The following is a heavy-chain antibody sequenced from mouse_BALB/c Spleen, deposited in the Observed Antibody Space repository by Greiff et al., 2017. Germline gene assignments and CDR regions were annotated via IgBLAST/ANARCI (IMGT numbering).Heavy chain of an antibody. D-gene: IGHD1-2*01. V-gene: IGHV14-3*02. CDR3: ARRDYGFAWFAY. CDR1: GFNIKDTY. Sequence: EGQLQQSGAELVKPVASVKLSCTASGFNIKDTYMHWVKQRPEQGLEWIGRIDPANGNTKYDPKFQGKATITADTSSNTAYLQLSSLTSEDTAVYYCARRDYGFAWFAYWGQGTLVTVSA. CDR2: IDPANGNT. J-gene: IGHJ3*01.